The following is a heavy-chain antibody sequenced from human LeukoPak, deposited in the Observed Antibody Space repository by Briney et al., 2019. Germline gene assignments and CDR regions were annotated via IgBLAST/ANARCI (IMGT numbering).Heavy chain of an antibody. Sequence: PGGSLRLSCAASGFNFIRYTMTWVRQGPGKGLEWVSSISGTSTYIFYADSVKGRFTISRDNAGNSLYLQMNSLRAEDTAVYYCAKFRGHYGDYEYYFDYWGQGTLVTVSS. CDR3: AKFRGHYGDYEYYFDY. J-gene: IGHJ4*02. D-gene: IGHD4-17*01. V-gene: IGHV3-21*01. CDR1: GFNFIRYT. CDR2: ISGTSTYI.